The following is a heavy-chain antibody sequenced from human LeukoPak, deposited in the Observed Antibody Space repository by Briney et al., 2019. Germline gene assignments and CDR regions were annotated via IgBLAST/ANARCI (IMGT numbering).Heavy chain of an antibody. Sequence: QPGRSLRLSCAASGFTFSSYGMHWVRQAPGKGLEWVAVIWYDGSNKYYADSVKGRFTISRDNSKNTLYLQMNSLRAEDTAVYYCAKDGYGDYTEYYFDYWGQGTLVTVSS. CDR3: AKDGYGDYTEYYFDY. J-gene: IGHJ4*02. V-gene: IGHV3-33*06. CDR2: IWYDGSNK. D-gene: IGHD4-17*01. CDR1: GFTFSSYG.